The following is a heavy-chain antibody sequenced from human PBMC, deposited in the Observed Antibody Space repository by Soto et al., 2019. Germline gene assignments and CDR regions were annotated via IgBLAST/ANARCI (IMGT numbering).Heavy chain of an antibody. D-gene: IGHD3-10*01. CDR2: ISSSSYI. CDR1: GFTFSSYS. CDR3: ARDQGGYYSPFDY. V-gene: IGHV3-21*01. Sequence: GGSPGLSCTASGFTFSSYSMNWVRQAPGKGLEWVSSISSSSYIYYADAVKGRFTISRDNAKNSLYLQMNSLRAEDTAVYYCARDQGGYYSPFDYWGQGTLVTVSS. J-gene: IGHJ4*02.